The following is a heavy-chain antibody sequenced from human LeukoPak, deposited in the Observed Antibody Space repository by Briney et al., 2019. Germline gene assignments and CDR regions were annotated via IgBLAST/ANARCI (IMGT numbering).Heavy chain of an antibody. V-gene: IGHV4-4*02. CDR1: GGSISSSNW. CDR2: IYYSGST. D-gene: IGHD2-2*01. Sequence: SGTLSLTCAVSGGSISSSNWWSWVRQPPGKGLEWIGSIYYSGSTYYNPSLKSRVTISVDTSKNQFSLKLSSVTAADTAVYYCARHPVVPAAIPYWGQGTLVTVSS. CDR3: ARHPVVPAAIPY. J-gene: IGHJ4*02.